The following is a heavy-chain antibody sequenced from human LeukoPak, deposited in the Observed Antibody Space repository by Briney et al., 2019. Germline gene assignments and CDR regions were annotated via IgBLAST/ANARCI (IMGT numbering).Heavy chain of an antibody. CDR2: INPNSGGT. CDR1: GDTFTGYY. Sequence: ASVKGSCEASGDTFTGYYMRWGRQEPGHGVVGMGWINPNSGGTNYAQKFQGRVTMTRDTSISTAYMELSRLRSDDTAVYYCAREKWLRLPSFDYWGQGTLVTVSS. D-gene: IGHD5-12*01. CDR3: AREKWLRLPSFDY. J-gene: IGHJ4*02. V-gene: IGHV1-2*02.